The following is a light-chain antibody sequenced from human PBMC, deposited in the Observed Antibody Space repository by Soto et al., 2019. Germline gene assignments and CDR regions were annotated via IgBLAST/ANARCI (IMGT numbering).Light chain of an antibody. CDR1: QDIGNY. CDR2: DAS. CDR3: QQYYNVPIT. V-gene: IGKV1-33*01. J-gene: IGKJ5*01. Sequence: DIQMTQSPSSLSASVGDRVTITCQASQDIGNYLNWYQPRPGKAPKLLILDASSLDTGVPSRFSGSGSWTDFTFTISSLQSEDIATYYCQQYYNVPITFGQGTRLDIK.